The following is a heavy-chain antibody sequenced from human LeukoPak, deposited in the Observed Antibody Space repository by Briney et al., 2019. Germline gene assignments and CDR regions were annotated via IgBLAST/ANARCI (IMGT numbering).Heavy chain of an antibody. CDR3: ARMRYYYGSAPDY. V-gene: IGHV4-39*07. D-gene: IGHD3-10*01. CDR2: IYYSGST. Sequence: SETLSLTCTVSGGSISSSSYYWGWIRQPPGKGLEWIGSIYYSGSTYYNPSLKSRVTISVDTSKNQFSLKLSSVTAADTAVYYCARMRYYYGSAPDYWGQGTLVTVSS. CDR1: GGSISSSSYY. J-gene: IGHJ4*02.